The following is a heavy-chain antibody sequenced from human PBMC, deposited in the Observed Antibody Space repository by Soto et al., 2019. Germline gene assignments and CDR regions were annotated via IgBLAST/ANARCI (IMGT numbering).Heavy chain of an antibody. CDR1: GGSFSGYY. Sequence: QVQLQQWGAGLLKPSETLSLTCAVYGGSFSGYYWSWIRQTPGKGLEWIGEINDSGSTNYNPSRKSRVTISVDTSRNQFSLKVSSVTAADTAVYYCASGRAFGTVYGYWGQGTLVTVSS. J-gene: IGHJ4*02. V-gene: IGHV4-34*01. D-gene: IGHD3-16*01. CDR3: ASGRAFGTVYGY. CDR2: INDSGST.